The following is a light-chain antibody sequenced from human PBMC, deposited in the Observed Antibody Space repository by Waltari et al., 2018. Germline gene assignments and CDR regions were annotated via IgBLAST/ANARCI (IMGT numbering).Light chain of an antibody. V-gene: IGLV3-19*01. CDR2: GKD. Sequence: SSELTQDPAVSVALGQTVRITCQGDSLRSYYATWYQQKPGQAPVLVIYGKDNRPSGIPDRFSGSRSGTTASLTITGAQAEDEADYYCNSRDSRFNHWVFGGGTKLTVL. CDR3: NSRDSRFNHWV. J-gene: IGLJ3*02. CDR1: SLRSYY.